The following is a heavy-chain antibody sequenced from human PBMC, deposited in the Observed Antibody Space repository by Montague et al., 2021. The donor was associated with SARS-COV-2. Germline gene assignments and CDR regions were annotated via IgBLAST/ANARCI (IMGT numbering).Heavy chain of an antibody. CDR3: ARETYTSGWFQQFDY. CDR2: VDPSGNA. CDR1: SSSFLPYY. D-gene: IGHD6-19*01. J-gene: IGHJ4*02. V-gene: IGHV4-34*01. Sequence: SETRSLTCAVNSSSFLPYYWSWIRQPPGGGLEWIGEVDPSGNAFYNSSLNSRVTISVDTSKKQFSLKLSSVTAADTAVYYCARETYTSGWFQQFDYWGQGTLVTVSS.